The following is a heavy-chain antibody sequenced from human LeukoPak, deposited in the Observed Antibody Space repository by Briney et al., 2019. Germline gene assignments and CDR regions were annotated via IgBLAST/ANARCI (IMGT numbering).Heavy chain of an antibody. J-gene: IGHJ4*02. CDR1: GFTFSSYG. CDR2: ISSSSSYT. Sequence: GGSLRLSCAASGFTFSSYGMHWVRQPPGKGLEWVSYISSSSSYTNYADSVKGRFTISRDNAKNSLYLQMNSLRTEDTAVYYCARVEGGGSSGWQPFDYWGQGALVTVSS. V-gene: IGHV3-21*05. D-gene: IGHD6-19*01. CDR3: ARVEGGGSSGWQPFDY.